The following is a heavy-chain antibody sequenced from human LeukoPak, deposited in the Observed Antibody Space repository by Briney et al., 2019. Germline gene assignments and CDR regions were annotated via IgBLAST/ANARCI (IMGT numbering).Heavy chain of an antibody. D-gene: IGHD2-2*01. CDR3: ARDHVVVPAAMAGGGWRSYYFDY. CDR2: ISYDGSNK. CDR1: GFTFSSYA. Sequence: PGGSLRLSCAASGFTFSSYAIHWVRQAPGKGLEWVAVISYDGSNKYYADSVKGRFTISRDNSKNTLYLQMNSLRAEDTAVYYCARDHVVVPAAMAGGGWRSYYFDYWGQGTLVTVSS. J-gene: IGHJ4*02. V-gene: IGHV3-30-3*01.